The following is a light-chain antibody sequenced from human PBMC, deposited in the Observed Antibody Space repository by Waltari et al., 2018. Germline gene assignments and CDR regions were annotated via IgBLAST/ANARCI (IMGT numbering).Light chain of an antibody. CDR1: SSDVGSYNF. Sequence: QSALTQPASVSGSPGQSITISCTGTSSDVGSYNFVSWYQPHPAKAPKLIISEVPKRPSGVSNRFSGSKSGNTASLTISGLQADDEADYYCCSFASRIGVFGGGTKVTVL. CDR2: EVP. J-gene: IGLJ2*01. V-gene: IGLV2-23*02. CDR3: CSFASRIGV.